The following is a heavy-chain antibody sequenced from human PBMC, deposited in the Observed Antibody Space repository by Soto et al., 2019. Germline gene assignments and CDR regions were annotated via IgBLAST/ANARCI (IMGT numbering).Heavy chain of an antibody. Sequence: EVQLLESGGGLALPGGSLRLSCAASGFTFSDFVMHWVRQAPGKGLEWVSGIRSSGDNTYYADSVKGRFTIARDNSKNILSLHMTSLRADDTAVYHCAKVLRYFDWDSYLDPWGRGTLVTVSS. V-gene: IGHV3-23*01. CDR3: AKVLRYFDWDSYLDP. J-gene: IGHJ2*01. D-gene: IGHD3-9*01. CDR2: IRSSGDNT. CDR1: GFTFSDFV.